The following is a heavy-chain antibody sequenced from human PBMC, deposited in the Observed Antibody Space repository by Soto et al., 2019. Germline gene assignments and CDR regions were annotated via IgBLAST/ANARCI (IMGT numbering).Heavy chain of an antibody. D-gene: IGHD1-26*01. V-gene: IGHV4-39*01. CDR1: GGSISSSSYY. Sequence: SETLSLTCTVSGGSISSSSYYWGWIRQAPGKGLEWIGSTYYSGSTYYNPSLKSRVTISVDTSKNQFSLKLSSVTAADTAVYYCARRVREYSGSYYDYWGQGTLVTVSS. J-gene: IGHJ4*02. CDR2: TYYSGST. CDR3: ARRVREYSGSYYDY.